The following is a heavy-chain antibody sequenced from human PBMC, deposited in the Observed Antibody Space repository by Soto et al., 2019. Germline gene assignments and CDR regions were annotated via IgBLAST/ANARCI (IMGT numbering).Heavy chain of an antibody. V-gene: IGHV3-23*01. J-gene: IGHJ4*02. CDR1: GVTFSNYA. CDR2: LSGSGGTT. CDR3: AKQRADYGSGADTFYFDS. Sequence: PGGSLRLSCTVSGVTFSNYAMNWVRQAPGKGLEWVSSLSGSGGTTYYADSGKGRFIISRDNSKNTLYLLMNSLRAEDTALYYCAKQRADYGSGADTFYFDSWGQGALVTVSS. D-gene: IGHD3-10*01.